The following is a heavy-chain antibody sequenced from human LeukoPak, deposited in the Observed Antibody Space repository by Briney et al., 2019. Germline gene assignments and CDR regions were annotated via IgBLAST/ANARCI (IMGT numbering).Heavy chain of an antibody. J-gene: IGHJ4*02. CDR1: GFTFSNFP. Sequence: GGSLRLFCATSGFTFSNFPMSWIRQAPGKGLEWVSAISGNGGNTYYADSVKGRFTISRDNSKNTLYLQMNSLRAEDTAVYYCAKDRGYWGQGTLVTVSS. CDR2: ISGNGGNT. CDR3: AKDRGY. V-gene: IGHV3-23*01.